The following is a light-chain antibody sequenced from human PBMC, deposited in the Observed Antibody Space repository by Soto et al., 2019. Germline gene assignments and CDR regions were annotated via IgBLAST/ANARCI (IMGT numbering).Light chain of an antibody. J-gene: IGKJ2*01. CDR1: QRIANY. CDR2: GAS. V-gene: IGKV1-39*01. CDR3: QQTYTTPHT. Sequence: IQMTQSPSSLSASVGDRVTITCRASQRIANYLNWYQQRPGKAPKLLISGASTLQSAVPSRFSGGGSGTDFTLTISTLQPEDFATYYCQQTYTTPHTFGQGTKREIK.